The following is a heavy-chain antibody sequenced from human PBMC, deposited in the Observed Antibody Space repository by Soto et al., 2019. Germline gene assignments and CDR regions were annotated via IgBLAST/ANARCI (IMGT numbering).Heavy chain of an antibody. CDR2: IYYSGST. CDR3: ARDTGYYDSSGYYISDY. D-gene: IGHD3-22*01. CDR1: GGSISSGDYY. V-gene: IGHV4-30-4*01. Sequence: QVQLQESGPGLVKPSQTLSLTCTVSGGSISSGDYYWSWIRQPPGKGLEWIGYIYYSGSTYYNPSLKCRVTISVDTSKNQFSLKLSSVTAADTAVYYCARDTGYYDSSGYYISDYWGQGTLVTVSS. J-gene: IGHJ4*02.